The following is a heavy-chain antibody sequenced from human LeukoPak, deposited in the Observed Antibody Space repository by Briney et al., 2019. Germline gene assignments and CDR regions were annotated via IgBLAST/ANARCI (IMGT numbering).Heavy chain of an antibody. CDR2: IYYSGST. CDR1: GGSISSYY. CDR3: ARESSSGWYSFYPY. V-gene: IGHV4-59*01. J-gene: IGHJ4*02. Sequence: SETLSLTCTVSGGSISSYYLSWIQQPPGKGLEWIGYIYYSGSTNYNPSLKSRVTISVDTSKNQFSLKLSSVTAADTAAYYCARESSSGWYSFYPYWGRGTLVTVSS. D-gene: IGHD6-19*01.